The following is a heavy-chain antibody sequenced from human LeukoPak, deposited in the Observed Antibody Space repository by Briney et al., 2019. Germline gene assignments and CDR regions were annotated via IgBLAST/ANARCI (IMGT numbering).Heavy chain of an antibody. D-gene: IGHD4-17*01. V-gene: IGHV5-51*01. J-gene: IGHJ3*02. CDR1: GYSFTSYW. CDR2: IYPGDSDT. Sequence: GESLKISCKGSGYSFTSYWIGWVRQMPGKGLEWMGIIYPGDSDTRYSPSFQGQVTISADKSISTVYLQWSSLKASDTAMYYCASDYGDYNDAFDIWGQGTIVTVSS. CDR3: ASDYGDYNDAFDI.